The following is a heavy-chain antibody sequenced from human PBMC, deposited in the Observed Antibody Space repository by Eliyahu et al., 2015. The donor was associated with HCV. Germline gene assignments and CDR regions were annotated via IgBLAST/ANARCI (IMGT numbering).Heavy chain of an antibody. CDR1: GYSFTNYW. D-gene: IGHD3-9*01. CDR2: IYPGDSET. CDR3: ARRNFDILTGSPDAFHI. Sequence: EVQLVQSGAEVKKPGESLKISCXGSGYSFTNYWXGWVRQMPGKGLEWMGIIYPGDSETKYSPSFEGQVTISADKSISTAYLQWNSLRASDTAMYYCARRNFDILTGSPDAFHIWGQGTIVTVSS. V-gene: IGHV5-51*01. J-gene: IGHJ3*02.